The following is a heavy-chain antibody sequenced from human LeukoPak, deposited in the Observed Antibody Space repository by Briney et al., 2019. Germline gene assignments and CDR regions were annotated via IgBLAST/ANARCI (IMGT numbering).Heavy chain of an antibody. D-gene: IGHD5-24*01. V-gene: IGHV3-7*01. CDR3: ARGRRSYYFDY. Sequence: PGGSLRLSCAASGFTFSSYWMSWVRQAPGKGLEWVANINQDGGEKYYVDSVKGRFTISRDNANNSLYLQVNSLRAEDTAVYYCARGRRSYYFDYRGQGTLVTVSS. CDR1: GFTFSSYW. J-gene: IGHJ4*02. CDR2: INQDGGEK.